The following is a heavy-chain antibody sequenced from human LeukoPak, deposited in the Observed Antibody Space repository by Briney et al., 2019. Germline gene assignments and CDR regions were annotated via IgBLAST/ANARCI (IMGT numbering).Heavy chain of an antibody. CDR3: ARGHHDAFDI. CDR1: GFTFSDYN. Sequence: GGSLRLSCAASGFTFSDYNMRWIRQAPGKGLEWVSSISRSGSTKYYADSVKGRFTISRDNAKNTLYLQMNSLRAEDTAVYYCARGHHDAFDIWGQGTMVTVSS. CDR2: ISRSGSTK. J-gene: IGHJ3*02. V-gene: IGHV3-11*04.